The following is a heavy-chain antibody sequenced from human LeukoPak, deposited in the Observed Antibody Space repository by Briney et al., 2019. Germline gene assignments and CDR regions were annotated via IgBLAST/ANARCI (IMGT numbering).Heavy chain of an antibody. V-gene: IGHV3-48*03. CDR2: ISNSGSTI. Sequence: GGSLRLSCAASGFTFSSHEMNWVRQAPGKGLEWVSYISNSGSTIYYADSVKGRFTISRDNAKNSLYLQMNSLRAEDTAVYYCATYLRFPFDFWGPGTLVTVSS. J-gene: IGHJ4*02. CDR1: GFTFSSHE. D-gene: IGHD5-12*01. CDR3: ATYLRFPFDF.